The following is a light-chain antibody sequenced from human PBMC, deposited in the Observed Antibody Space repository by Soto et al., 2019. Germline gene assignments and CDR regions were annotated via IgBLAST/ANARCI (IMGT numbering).Light chain of an antibody. J-gene: IGLJ1*01. CDR1: SSDVGGYNY. Sequence: QSVLTQPASVSGSPGQTITISCTGTSSDVGGYNYVSWYQQHPGIAPKLLIYGVTNRPSGVSPRFSGSKSGNTASLPISGLLAEDDADYYYSSYSSASTRPYLFGTGTKVTVL. V-gene: IGLV2-14*01. CDR3: SSYSSASTRPYL. CDR2: GVT.